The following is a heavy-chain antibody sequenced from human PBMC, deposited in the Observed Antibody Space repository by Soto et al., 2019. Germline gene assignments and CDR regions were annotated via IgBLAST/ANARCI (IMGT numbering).Heavy chain of an antibody. V-gene: IGHV3-30-3*01. Sequence: QVQLVESGGGVVQPGRSLRLSCAASGFTFSSYAMHWVRQAPGKGLEWVAVISYDGSNKYYADSVKGRFTISRDNSKNTLYLQMNGLRAEDRAVYYCARDSSISTSCVLDYWGQGTLVTVSS. J-gene: IGHJ4*02. CDR3: ARDSSISTSCVLDY. D-gene: IGHD2-2*01. CDR2: ISYDGSNK. CDR1: GFTFSSYA.